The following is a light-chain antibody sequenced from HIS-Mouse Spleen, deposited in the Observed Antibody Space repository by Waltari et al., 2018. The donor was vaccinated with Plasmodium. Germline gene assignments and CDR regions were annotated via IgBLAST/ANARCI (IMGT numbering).Light chain of an antibody. Sequence: QSVLTQPPSVSAAPGPKVTLSCSGSSSNIGNNYVPWYQQLPGTAPKLLIYDNNKRPSGIPDRFSGSKSGTSATLGITGLQTGDEADYYCGTWDSSLSAGVVFGGGTKLTVL. CDR2: DNN. V-gene: IGLV1-51*01. CDR3: GTWDSSLSAGVV. J-gene: IGLJ2*01. CDR1: SSNIGNNY.